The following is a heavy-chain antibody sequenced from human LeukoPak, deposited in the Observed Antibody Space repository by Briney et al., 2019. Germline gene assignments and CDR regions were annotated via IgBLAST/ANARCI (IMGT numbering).Heavy chain of an antibody. V-gene: IGHV1-2*02. J-gene: IGHJ6*02. CDR3: ARGAIAVAGHYYYYYGMDV. D-gene: IGHD6-19*01. CDR2: INPNSGGT. CDR1: GYTFTGYY. Sequence: ASVKVSCKASGYTFTGYYMHWVRQAPGQGLEWMGWINPNSGGTNYAQKFQGRVTMTRDTSISTAYMGLSGLRSDDTAVYYCARGAIAVAGHYYYYYGMDVWGQGTTVTVSS.